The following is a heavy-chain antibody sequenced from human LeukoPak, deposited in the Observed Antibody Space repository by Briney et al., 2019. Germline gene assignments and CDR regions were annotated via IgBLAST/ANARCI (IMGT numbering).Heavy chain of an antibody. V-gene: IGHV3-30*02. Sequence: GGSLRLSCAASGFSFSSYGMHWVRQAPGKGLEWVAFIRYDGSNKYYADSVKGRFTISRDNSKNTLYLQMNSLRAGDTAVYYCAREAYFDFYCDYWGQGTLVTVSS. CDR3: AREAYFDFYCDY. J-gene: IGHJ4*02. D-gene: IGHD3-9*01. CDR1: GFSFSSYG. CDR2: IRYDGSNK.